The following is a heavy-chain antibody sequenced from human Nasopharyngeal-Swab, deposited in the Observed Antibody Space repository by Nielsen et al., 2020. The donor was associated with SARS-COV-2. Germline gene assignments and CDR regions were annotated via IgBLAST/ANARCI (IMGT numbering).Heavy chain of an antibody. Sequence: ESLIIPCAASGFTFNRYWLQRVRQVPGKGPQWVSRINSDGSDTRYAESVKGRFTASRDTAKSTLYLQLNSVRAEDTGVYFCAREWERPYYFDYWGQGTLVTVSS. CDR1: GFTFNRYW. D-gene: IGHD1-26*01. J-gene: IGHJ4*02. CDR2: INSDGSDT. V-gene: IGHV3-74*01. CDR3: AREWERPYYFDY.